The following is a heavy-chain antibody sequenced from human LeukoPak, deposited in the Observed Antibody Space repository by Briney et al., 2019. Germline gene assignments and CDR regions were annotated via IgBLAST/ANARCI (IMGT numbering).Heavy chain of an antibody. CDR3: AKSPIVVVPAAMGGNDY. Sequence: GESLKISCKGSGYSFTSYWISWVRQMPGKGLEWMGRIDPSDSYTNYSPSFQGHVTISADKSISTAYLQRSSLKASDTAMYYCAKSPIVVVPAAMGGNDYWGQGTLVTVSS. CDR2: IDPSDSYT. V-gene: IGHV5-10-1*01. J-gene: IGHJ4*02. D-gene: IGHD2-2*01. CDR1: GYSFTSYW.